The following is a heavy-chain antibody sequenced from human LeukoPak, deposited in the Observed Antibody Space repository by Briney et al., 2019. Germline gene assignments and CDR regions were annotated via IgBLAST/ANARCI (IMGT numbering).Heavy chain of an antibody. D-gene: IGHD3-10*01. CDR2: TKQDGSEK. V-gene: IGHV3-7*01. CDR3: ARDRPGVPYY. J-gene: IGHJ4*02. CDR1: GFTLSTYW. Sequence: GGSLRLPCAASGFTLSTYWMGWVPQAPGKALKRLVNTKQDGSEKSYVDSVKGRFTISRDNAKNSLYLQMNSLRAEDMAVYYCARDRPGVPYYWGQGTLVTVSS.